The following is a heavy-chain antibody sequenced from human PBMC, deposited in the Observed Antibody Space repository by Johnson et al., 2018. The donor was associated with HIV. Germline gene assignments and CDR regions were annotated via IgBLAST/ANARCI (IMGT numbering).Heavy chain of an antibody. CDR3: AKEEGLAAAGTGEAFDI. CDR1: EFTFSRFA. J-gene: IGHJ3*02. Sequence: EVQLVESGGGVVRPGRSLRLSCAACEFTFSRFAMHWVRQVPGKGLEWVSAIGTAGDTYYPGSVKGRFTISRENAKNTLYLQMNSLRAEDTAVYYCAKEEGLAAAGTGEAFDIWGQGTMVTVSS. CDR2: IGTAGDT. D-gene: IGHD6-13*01. V-gene: IGHV3-13*01.